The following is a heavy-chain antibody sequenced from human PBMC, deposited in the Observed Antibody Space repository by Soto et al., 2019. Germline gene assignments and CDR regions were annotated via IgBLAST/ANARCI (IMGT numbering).Heavy chain of an antibody. V-gene: IGHV3-23*01. Sequence: EVQLLESGGALVQPGGSLRLSCAASGFTFSNYAMTWVRQAPGKGLEWVSAISGSGGTTYYADSVKGRFTISRDKCKTTMSLQLNSLRAEYTAIYYSTKPGNSYQLLSPTRCEYIHSWGQGTLGTVSS. CDR2: ISGSGGTT. D-gene: IGHD2-2*01. CDR3: TKPGNSYQLLSPTRCEYIHS. CDR1: GFTFSNYA. J-gene: IGHJ4*02.